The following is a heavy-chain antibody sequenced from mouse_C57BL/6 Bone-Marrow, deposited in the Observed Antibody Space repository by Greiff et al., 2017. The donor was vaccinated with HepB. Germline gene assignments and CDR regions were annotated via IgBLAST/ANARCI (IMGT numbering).Heavy chain of an antibody. CDR3: ARYYGPLGGYFDY. Sequence: EVKVEESGGGLVQPGGSLSLSCAASGFTFTDYYMSWVRQPPGKALEWLGFIRNKANGYTTEYSASVKGRFTISRDNSQSILYLQMNALRAEDSATYYCARYYGPLGGYFDYWGQGTTLTVSS. V-gene: IGHV7-3*01. CDR2: IRNKANGYTT. J-gene: IGHJ2*01. CDR1: GFTFTDYY. D-gene: IGHD1-1*02.